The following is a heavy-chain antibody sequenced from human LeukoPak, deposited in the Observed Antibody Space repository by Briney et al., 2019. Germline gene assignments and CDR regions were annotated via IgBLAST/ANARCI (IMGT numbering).Heavy chain of an antibody. V-gene: IGHV3-21*01. Sequence: GGSLRLSCAASGFTFSSYSMNWVRQAPGKGLEWVSSNSSSSSYIYYADSVKGRFTISRDNAKNSLYLQMNSLRAEDTAVYYCARGKADDFWSGYYDYYYYGMDVWGQGTTVTVSS. J-gene: IGHJ6*02. D-gene: IGHD3-3*01. CDR2: NSSSSSYI. CDR1: GFTFSSYS. CDR3: ARGKADDFWSGYYDYYYYGMDV.